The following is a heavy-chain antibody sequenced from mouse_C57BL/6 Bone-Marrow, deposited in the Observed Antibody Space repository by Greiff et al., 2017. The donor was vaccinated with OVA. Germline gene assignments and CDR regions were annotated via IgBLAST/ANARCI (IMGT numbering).Heavy chain of an antibody. CDR3: ARLWDGFPFAY. J-gene: IGHJ3*01. CDR2: IYPGSGST. V-gene: IGHV1-55*01. Sequence: VQLQESGAELVKPGASVKMSCKASGYTFTSYWITWVKQRPGQGLEWIGDIYPGSGSTNYNEKFKSKATLTVDTSSSTAYMQLSSLTSEDAAVYYCARLWDGFPFAYWGQGTLVTVSA. D-gene: IGHD4-1*01. CDR1: GYTFTSYW.